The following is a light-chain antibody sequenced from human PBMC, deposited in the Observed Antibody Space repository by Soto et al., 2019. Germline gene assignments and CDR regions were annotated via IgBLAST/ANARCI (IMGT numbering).Light chain of an antibody. CDR2: DVS. CDR1: SSDVGGYNY. CDR3: SSYTSSTTLAV. Sequence: QSVLTQPASASGSPGQSITISCTGTSSDVGGYNYVSWYQQHPGKAPKLMIYDVSVRPSGVSNRFSGSKSGNTASLTISGLQTEDEADYYCSSYTSSTTLAVFGGGTKVTVL. J-gene: IGLJ2*01. V-gene: IGLV2-14*03.